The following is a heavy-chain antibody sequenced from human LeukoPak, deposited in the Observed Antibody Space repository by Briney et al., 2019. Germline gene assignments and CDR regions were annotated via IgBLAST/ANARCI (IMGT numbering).Heavy chain of an antibody. CDR2: LSAYNVNT. CDR1: GYALTSYG. V-gene: IGHV1-18*01. Sequence: ASVKVSYKPSGYALTSYGISWLRQAPGQGLEWMGWLSAYNVNTNYAQKFQGRVAMTTDRSRTTAFIEVTSLTYADTAVYYCARGTRASFFDIWDQGTMVTVSS. CDR3: ARGTRASFFDI. J-gene: IGHJ3*02.